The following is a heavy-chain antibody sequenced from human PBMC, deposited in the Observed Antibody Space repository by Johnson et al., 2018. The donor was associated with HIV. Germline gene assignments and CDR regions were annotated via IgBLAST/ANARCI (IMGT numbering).Heavy chain of an antibody. V-gene: IGHV3-64*01. J-gene: IGHJ3*02. CDR3: ARALCDFWSGYPAFDI. CDR2: ISSNGGST. Sequence: VQLVESGGGLVKPGGSLRLSCAASGFTFSSYAMHWVRQAPGKGLEYVSAISSNGGSTYYANSVKGRFTISRDNSKNTLYLQMGSLRAEDMAVYYCARALCDFWSGYPAFDIWGQRTMVTGAS. D-gene: IGHD3-3*01. CDR1: GFTFSSYA.